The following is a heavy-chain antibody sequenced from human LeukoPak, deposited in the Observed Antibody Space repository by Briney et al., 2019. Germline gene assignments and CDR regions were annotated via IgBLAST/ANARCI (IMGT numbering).Heavy chain of an antibody. CDR1: GFTFSSYW. J-gene: IGHJ4*02. CDR2: MNLDGSTK. D-gene: IGHD3-22*01. CDR3: ARDIYYDSSGYYGSVY. Sequence: GGSLRLSCATSGFTFSSYWMSWVRQAPGKGLEWVANMNLDGSTKYYVDSVKGRFTISRDNAKNSLYLQMNSLRAEDTAVYYCARDIYYDSSGYYGSVYWGQGTLVTVSS. V-gene: IGHV3-7*01.